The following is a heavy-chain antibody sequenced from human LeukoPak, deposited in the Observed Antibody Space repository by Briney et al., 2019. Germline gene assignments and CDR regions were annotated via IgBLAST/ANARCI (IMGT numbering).Heavy chain of an antibody. V-gene: IGHV3-21*01. CDR3: ASLYGSGSYYNPEKNDYYYYYMDV. J-gene: IGHJ6*03. Sequence: GGSLRLSCAASGFTFSSYNMNWVRQAPGKGLEWVSSITSSSTYIYYADSVKGRFTISRDNAKNSLYLQMNSLRVEDTAVYYCASLYGSGSYYNPEKNDYYYYYMDVWGKGTTVTVSS. CDR2: ITSSSTYI. D-gene: IGHD3-10*01. CDR1: GFTFSSYN.